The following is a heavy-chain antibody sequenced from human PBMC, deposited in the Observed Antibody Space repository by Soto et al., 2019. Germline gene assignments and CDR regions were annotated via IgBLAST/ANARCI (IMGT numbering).Heavy chain of an antibody. CDR1: GGSFSGYY. CDR3: ARTYGSGSYLSREQYYYYYGMDV. CDR2: INHSGST. Sequence: SETLSLTCAVYGGSFSGYYWTWIRQPPGTGLEWIGEINHSGSTNYNPSLKSRVTISVDTSKNQFSLKLSSVTAADTAVYYCARTYGSGSYLSREQYYYYYGMDVWGQGTTVT. D-gene: IGHD3-10*01. V-gene: IGHV4-34*01. J-gene: IGHJ6*02.